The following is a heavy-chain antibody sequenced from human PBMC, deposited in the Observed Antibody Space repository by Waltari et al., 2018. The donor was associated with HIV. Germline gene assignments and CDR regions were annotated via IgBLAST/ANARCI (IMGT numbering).Heavy chain of an antibody. D-gene: IGHD3-10*01. J-gene: IGHJ4*02. CDR2: IWYDGSNK. CDR1: GFPFSTYG. Sequence: QVQLVESGGGVVQPGRSLRLSCAASGFPFSTYGTHGVRQAPGKGLEWVAGIWYDGSNKYYADSVKGRLTISRDNSKNTVYLQISRLRAEDTAVYYCAREGHYYGSGRFGGDYWGQGTLVTVSS. CDR3: AREGHYYGSGRFGGDY. V-gene: IGHV3-33*01.